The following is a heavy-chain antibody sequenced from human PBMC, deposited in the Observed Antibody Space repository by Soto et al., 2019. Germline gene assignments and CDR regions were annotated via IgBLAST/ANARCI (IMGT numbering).Heavy chain of an antibody. Sequence: LRLSCAASGFTFSNAWMSWVRQAPGKGLEWVGRIKSKTDGGTTDYAAPVKGRFTISRDDSKNTLYLQMNSLKTEDTAVYYCTSPGGWPYGYSGYDRLDYWGQGTLVTVSS. D-gene: IGHD5-12*01. CDR1: GFTFSNAW. V-gene: IGHV3-15*01. J-gene: IGHJ4*02. CDR3: TSPGGWPYGYSGYDRLDY. CDR2: IKSKTDGGTT.